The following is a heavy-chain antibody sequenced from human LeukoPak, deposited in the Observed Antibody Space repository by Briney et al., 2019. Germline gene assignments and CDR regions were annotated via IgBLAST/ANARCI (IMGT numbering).Heavy chain of an antibody. Sequence: SETLSLTCAVYGGSFSGYYWSWIRQPPGKGLEWIGEINQSGSTNYNPSLKSRVTISVDTSKNQFSLKLNSMTAADTAVYYCATIQRDHAFDIWGQGTVATVSS. CDR3: ATIQRDHAFDI. J-gene: IGHJ3*02. CDR1: GGSFSGYY. CDR2: INQSGST. D-gene: IGHD6-25*01. V-gene: IGHV4-34*01.